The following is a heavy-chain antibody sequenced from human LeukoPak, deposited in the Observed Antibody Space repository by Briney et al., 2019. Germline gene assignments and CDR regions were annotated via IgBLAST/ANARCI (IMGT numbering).Heavy chain of an antibody. CDR3: ARARDDYVRLPFDS. CDR2: ITNSGSAI. J-gene: IGHJ4*02. Sequence: GGSLRLSCAASGFTFSTFEMNWVRQAPGKGLEWVSYITNSGSAISYADSVKGRFTISRDNAKNSLYLQMNSLRAEDTAIYYCARARDDYVRLPFDSWGQGTLVTVS. V-gene: IGHV3-48*03. D-gene: IGHD3-16*01. CDR1: GFTFSTFE.